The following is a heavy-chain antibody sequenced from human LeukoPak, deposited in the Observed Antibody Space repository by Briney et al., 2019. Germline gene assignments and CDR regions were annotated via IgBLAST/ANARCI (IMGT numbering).Heavy chain of an antibody. CDR1: GGSIRTSSYY. Sequence: SETLSLTCTVSGGSIRTSSYYWGWIRQPPGKGLEWIGYIYYSGSTNYNPSLKSRVTISVDTSKNQFSLELNSVTPADTAVYYCARGGNYWPQWWFDPWGRGTLVSVSS. V-gene: IGHV4-61*05. D-gene: IGHD1-26*01. J-gene: IGHJ5*02. CDR2: IYYSGST. CDR3: ARGGNYWPQWWFDP.